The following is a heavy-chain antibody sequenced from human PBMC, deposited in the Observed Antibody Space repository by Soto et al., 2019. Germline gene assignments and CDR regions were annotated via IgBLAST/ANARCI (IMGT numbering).Heavy chain of an antibody. Sequence: EVQLEESGGDLVQPGGSLRLSCAASGFTFSSHWMHWVRQAPGKGLVWVSRSDGSSTTYADSVKGRFTISRDNAKNGWYRQMNSLGAEDRVLYYCERGEDDSSGYTEDYGGGGPMVTVS. V-gene: IGHV3-74*02. CDR2: SDGSST. CDR3: ERGEDDSSGYTEDY. D-gene: IGHD3-22*01. J-gene: IGHJ4*02. CDR1: GFTFSSHW.